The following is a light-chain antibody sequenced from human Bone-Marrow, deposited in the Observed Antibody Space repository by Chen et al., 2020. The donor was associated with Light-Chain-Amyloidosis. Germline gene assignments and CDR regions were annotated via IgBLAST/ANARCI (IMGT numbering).Light chain of an antibody. CDR3: SSHSSSSAPVI. V-gene: IGLV2-14*01. Sequence: QSALTQPASVSGSPGQSITISCTGTSSDIGAYNYVSWYQQSPGQAPKLVISDVRNRPLGVANRLSGSKSGDTASRTISGLQAEDAAEYYCSSHSSSSAPVIFGGGTKLTVL. J-gene: IGLJ2*01. CDR1: SSDIGAYNY. CDR2: DVR.